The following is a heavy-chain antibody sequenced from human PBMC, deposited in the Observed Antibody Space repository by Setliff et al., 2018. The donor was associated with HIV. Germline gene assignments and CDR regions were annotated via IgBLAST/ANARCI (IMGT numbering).Heavy chain of an antibody. J-gene: IGHJ6*02. Sequence: GESLKISCKGSGYSFTSYWIGWVRQMPGKGLECMGIIYPGDSDTRYSPSFQGQVTISVDKSIRTAYLQWSSLKASDTATYYYARHINSYWYGDGMDVWGQGTTVTVSS. V-gene: IGHV5-51*01. CDR1: GYSFTSYW. CDR3: ARHINSYWYGDGMDV. CDR2: IYPGDSDT. D-gene: IGHD2-8*02.